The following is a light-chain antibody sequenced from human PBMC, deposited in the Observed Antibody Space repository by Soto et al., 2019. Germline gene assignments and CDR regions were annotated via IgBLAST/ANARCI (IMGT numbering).Light chain of an antibody. J-gene: IGLJ1*01. V-gene: IGLV2-14*03. Sequence: QSALTQPASVSESPGQSIAISCTGTSSDVGGYNSVSWYQHHPGKAPKLMIYNVSNRPSGVSNHFSGSKSGNTASLTISGLQAEDEADYYCSSYTSTSTYVFGTGTKLTVL. CDR3: SSYTSTSTYV. CDR2: NVS. CDR1: SSDVGGYNS.